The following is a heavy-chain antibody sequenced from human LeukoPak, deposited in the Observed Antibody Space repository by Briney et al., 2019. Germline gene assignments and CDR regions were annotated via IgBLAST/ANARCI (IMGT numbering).Heavy chain of an antibody. V-gene: IGHV3-48*01. CDR3: ARRVRYYYGSGSSNWFDP. Sequence: PGGSLRLSCAASGFTFSSYSMNWVRQAPGKGPEWVSYISSSSSTIYYADSVKGRFTISRDNAKNSLYLQMNSLRAEDTAVYYCARRVRYYYGSGSSNWFDPWGQGTLVTVSS. CDR2: ISSSSSTI. D-gene: IGHD3-10*01. CDR1: GFTFSSYS. J-gene: IGHJ5*02.